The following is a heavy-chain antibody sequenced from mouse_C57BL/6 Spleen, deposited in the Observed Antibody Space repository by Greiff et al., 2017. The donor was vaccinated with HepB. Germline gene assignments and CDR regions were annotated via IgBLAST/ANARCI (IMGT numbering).Heavy chain of an antibody. V-gene: IGHV1-55*01. D-gene: IGHD4-1*01. CDR1: GYTFTSYW. Sequence: QVQLQQPGAELVKPGASVKMSCKASGYTFTSYWITWVKQRPGQGLEWIGDIYPGSGSTNYNEKFKSKATLTVDTSSSTAYMQLSSLTSEDSAVYYCATGRLLTGTLDYWGQGTTLTVSS. CDR3: ATGRLLTGTLDY. CDR2: IYPGSGST. J-gene: IGHJ2*01.